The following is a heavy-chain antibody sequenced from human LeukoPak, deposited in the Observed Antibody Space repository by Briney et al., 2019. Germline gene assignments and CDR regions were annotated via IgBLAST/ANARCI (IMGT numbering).Heavy chain of an antibody. CDR1: GYTSTGYY. D-gene: IGHD2-15*01. Sequence: GASVKVSCKASGYTSTGYYMHWVRQAPGQGLEWMGRINPNSGGTNYAQKFQGRVTMTRDTSISAAYMELSRLRSDDTAVYYCAREARYCSGGSCYSVYYFDYWGQGTLVTISS. CDR3: AREARYCSGGSCYSVYYFDY. J-gene: IGHJ4*02. CDR2: INPNSGGT. V-gene: IGHV1-2*06.